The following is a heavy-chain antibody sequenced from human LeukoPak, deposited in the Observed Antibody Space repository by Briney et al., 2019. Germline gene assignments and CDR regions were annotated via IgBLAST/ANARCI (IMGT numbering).Heavy chain of an antibody. CDR1: GFTFSDYN. CDR2: ISRSGSTK. D-gene: IGHD5-24*01. CDR3: ARVRDGYNDAYDI. V-gene: IGHV3-11*01. Sequence: GGSLRLSCAASGFTFSDYNMRWIRQAPGKGLEWVSSISRSGSTKYYADSVKGRFTISRDNAKNSLFLQMNSLRAEDTAVYYCARVRDGYNDAYDIWGQGTMVTVTS. J-gene: IGHJ3*02.